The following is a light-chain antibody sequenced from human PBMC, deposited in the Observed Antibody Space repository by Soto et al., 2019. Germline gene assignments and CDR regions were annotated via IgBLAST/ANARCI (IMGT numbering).Light chain of an antibody. CDR3: QYYDSSLDVV. J-gene: IGLJ2*01. Sequence: QSVLTQPPSVSGAPGQRVTISCTGSSSNIGAGYDVHWYQQLPGTAPKLLIYGNSNRPSGVPDRFSGSKSGTSASLAITGLQAEDEADYYCQYYDSSLDVVFGGGTQLTVL. CDR1: SSNIGAGYD. CDR2: GNS. V-gene: IGLV1-40*01.